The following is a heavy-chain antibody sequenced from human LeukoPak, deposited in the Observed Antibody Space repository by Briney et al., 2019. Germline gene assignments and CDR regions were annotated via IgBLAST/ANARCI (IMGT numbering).Heavy chain of an antibody. V-gene: IGHV1-18*01. CDR2: ISAYNGNT. CDR3: ARLGRGYYYDYYGMDV. J-gene: IGHJ6*02. CDR1: GCTFTSYG. Sequence: ASVKVSCKASGCTFTSYGISWVRQAPGQGLEWMGWISAYNGNTNYAQKLQGRVTMTTDTSTSTAYMELRSLRSDDTAVCYCARLGRGYYYDYYGMDVWGQGTTVTVSS.